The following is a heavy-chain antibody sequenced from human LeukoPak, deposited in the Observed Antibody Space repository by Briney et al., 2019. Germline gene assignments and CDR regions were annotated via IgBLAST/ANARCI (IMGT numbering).Heavy chain of an antibody. V-gene: IGHV3-74*01. CDR3: ARESLAVAGTKPRYNWFDP. CDR2: INSDGSST. D-gene: IGHD6-19*01. Sequence: TGGSLRLSCAASGFTFSSYWMHWVRQAPGKGLVWVSRINSDGSSTSYADSVKGRFTISRDNAKNALYLQMNSLRAEDTAVYYCARESLAVAGTKPRYNWFDPWGQGTLVTVSS. J-gene: IGHJ5*02. CDR1: GFTFSSYW.